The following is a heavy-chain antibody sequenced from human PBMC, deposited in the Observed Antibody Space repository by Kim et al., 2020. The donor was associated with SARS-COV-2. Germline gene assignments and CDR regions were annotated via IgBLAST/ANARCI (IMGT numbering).Heavy chain of an antibody. D-gene: IGHD1-1*01. CDR1: GFIFRNYA. CDR2: ISGSGGNT. CDR3: AGDGRGTRAFDV. Sequence: GGSLRLSCAASGFIFRNYAMTWVRQAPGKGLEWVSIISGSGGNTYYADSMNGRFTISRDNSKNTRDLQMNSLRDEDTAVYSCAGDGRGTRAFDVWGQGTLVAASS. J-gene: IGHJ3*01. V-gene: IGHV3-23*01.